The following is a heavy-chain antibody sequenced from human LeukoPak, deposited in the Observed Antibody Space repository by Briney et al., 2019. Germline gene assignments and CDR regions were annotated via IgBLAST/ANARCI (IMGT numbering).Heavy chain of an antibody. CDR2: INPNSGGT. Sequence: EASVKVSCKASGYTFTGYYMHWVRQAPGQGLEWMGWINPNSGGTNYAQKLQGWVTMTRDTSISTAYMELSRLRSDDTAVYYCARASSSGWYDYYYYYGMDVWGQGTTVTVSS. V-gene: IGHV1-2*04. CDR1: GYTFTGYY. J-gene: IGHJ6*02. D-gene: IGHD6-19*01. CDR3: ARASSSGWYDYYYYYGMDV.